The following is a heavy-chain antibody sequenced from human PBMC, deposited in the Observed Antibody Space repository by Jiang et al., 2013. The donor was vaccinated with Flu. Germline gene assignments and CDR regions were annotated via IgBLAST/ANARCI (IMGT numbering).Heavy chain of an antibody. D-gene: IGHD4/OR15-4a*01. CDR1: GGTIGSYY. Sequence: GSGLVKPSETLSLTCTVSGGTIGSYYWSWIRQPPGKGLEWIGYIFYSGTTKNNPSLNSRVSIAVDTSKNQFSLKLTSVTAADTAVYYCARGIAKDFFGNWGQGILVTVSS. J-gene: IGHJ4*02. CDR2: IFYSGTT. V-gene: IGHV4-59*01. CDR3: ARGIAKDFFGN.